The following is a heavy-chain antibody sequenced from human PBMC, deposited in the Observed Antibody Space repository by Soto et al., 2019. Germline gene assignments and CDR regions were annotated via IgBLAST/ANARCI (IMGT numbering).Heavy chain of an antibody. CDR1: GGSISSYY. Sequence: QVQLQESGPGLVKPSETLSLTCTVSGGSISSYYWSWIRQPPGKGLEWIGYIYYSGSTNYNPSLKSXXTXSXXTSKNQFSLKLSSVTAADTAVYYCARWSRRDAFDIWGQGTMVTVSS. D-gene: IGHD3-3*01. CDR3: ARWSRRDAFDI. V-gene: IGHV4-59*01. CDR2: IYYSGST. J-gene: IGHJ3*02.